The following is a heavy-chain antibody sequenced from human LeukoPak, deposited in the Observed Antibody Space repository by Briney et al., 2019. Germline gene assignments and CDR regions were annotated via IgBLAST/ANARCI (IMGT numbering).Heavy chain of an antibody. CDR2: IKQDGSEK. J-gene: IGHJ4*02. CDR1: GFTFSSYW. V-gene: IGHV3-7*01. CDR3: ARGPSTGYYFDY. Sequence: GGSLRLSCAASGFTFSSYWMSWVRQAPGKGLEWVANIKQDGSEKNYVDSVKGRFTISRDNAKHSLYLQMNSLRAEDTAVYYCARGPSTGYYFDYWGQGTLVTVSS.